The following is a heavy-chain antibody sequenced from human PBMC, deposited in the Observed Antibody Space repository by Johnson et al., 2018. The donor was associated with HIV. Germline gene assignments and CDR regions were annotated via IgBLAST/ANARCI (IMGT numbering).Heavy chain of an antibody. CDR2: ISSSGDTT. CDR3: ARGTGTDDAFDI. CDR1: GFTFSSYA. D-gene: IGHD1-1*01. V-gene: IGHV3-48*04. J-gene: IGHJ3*02. Sequence: VQLVESGGGLVLPGGSLRLSCAASGFTFSSYAMTWVRQAPGKGLEWISYISSSGDTTHYADSVKGRFTISRDNSKNSLYLQMNSLRAEDTALYYCARGTGTDDAFDIWGQGTMVTVSS.